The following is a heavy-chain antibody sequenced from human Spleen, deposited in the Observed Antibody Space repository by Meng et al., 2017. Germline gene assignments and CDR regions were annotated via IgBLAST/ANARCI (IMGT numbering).Heavy chain of an antibody. CDR3: ARFYCSSTSCPHVLFDY. Sequence: QVQLVQSGAEVKTTGAAGKVCCEASGFIFTSYAISWVRQAPGQGLQYMGWISAYNGNTNYAQELQGRVTMTTDTSTSTAYMELRSLRFDDTAVYYCARFYCSSTSCPHVLFDYWGQGTLVTVSS. D-gene: IGHD2-2*01. CDR1: GFIFTSYA. V-gene: IGHV1-18*01. CDR2: ISAYNGNT. J-gene: IGHJ4*02.